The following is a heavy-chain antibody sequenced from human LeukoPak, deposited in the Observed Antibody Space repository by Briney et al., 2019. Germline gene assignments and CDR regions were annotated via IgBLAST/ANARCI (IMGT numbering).Heavy chain of an antibody. V-gene: IGHV4-4*07. CDR3: ARGSFDGSGYYLFDY. CDR2: IYNSGNT. CDR1: GGSISTNY. D-gene: IGHD3-22*01. Sequence: SETLSLTCTVSGGSISTNYWSWIRQPAGKGLEWIGRIYNSGNTNYSPSLESRVTMSADTSKNQFSLKLSSVTAADTAVYYCARGSFDGSGYYLFDYWGRGTLVTVSS. J-gene: IGHJ4*02.